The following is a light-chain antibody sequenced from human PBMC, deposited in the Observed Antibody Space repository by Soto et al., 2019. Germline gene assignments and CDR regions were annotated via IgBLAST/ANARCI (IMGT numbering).Light chain of an antibody. Sequence: QSALTQPASVSGSPGQSITISCTGTSSDVGNYNYVSWYQQHPGKAPKLMIYDVSNRPSGVSNRFSGSKSGNTASLTISGLQAEDEADYYCSSYTGSNTFVVFGGGTKLTVL. CDR1: SSDVGNYNY. CDR2: DVS. V-gene: IGLV2-14*01. J-gene: IGLJ2*01. CDR3: SSYTGSNTFVV.